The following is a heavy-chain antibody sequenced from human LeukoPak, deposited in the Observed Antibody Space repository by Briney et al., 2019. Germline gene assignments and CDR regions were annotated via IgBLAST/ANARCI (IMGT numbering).Heavy chain of an antibody. V-gene: IGHV4-61*02. J-gene: IGHJ4*02. CDR2: IYTSGDT. D-gene: IGHD3-10*01. CDR3: ARSIVRGLITGVFDY. Sequence: SETLSLTCTVSGGSISSSSYYWGWIRQPPGKGLEWIGRIYTSGDTNYNPSLKSRVTISVDTSKNQFSLKLSSVTAADTAVYYCARSIVRGLITGVFDYWGQGTLITVSS. CDR1: GGSISSSSYY.